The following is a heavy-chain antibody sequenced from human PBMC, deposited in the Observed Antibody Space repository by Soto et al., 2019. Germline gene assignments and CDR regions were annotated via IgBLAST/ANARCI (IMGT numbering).Heavy chain of an antibody. D-gene: IGHD6-19*01. CDR1: GFTFSDYY. Sequence: GGSLRLSCAASGFTFSDYYMSWIRQAPGKGLEWVSYISSSSSYIYYADSVKGRFTISRDNAKNSLYLQMNSLRAEDTAVYYCARLKGSSGWDYFDYWGQGTLVTVSS. CDR2: ISSSSSYI. V-gene: IGHV3-11*06. CDR3: ARLKGSSGWDYFDY. J-gene: IGHJ4*02.